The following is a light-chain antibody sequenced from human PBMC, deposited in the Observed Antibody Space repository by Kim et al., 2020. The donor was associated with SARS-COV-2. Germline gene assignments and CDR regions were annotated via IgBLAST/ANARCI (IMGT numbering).Light chain of an antibody. CDR3: QQYAGLPRT. V-gene: IGKV3-20*01. CDR1: QGVSNSF. J-gene: IGKJ2*01. CDR2: GAS. Sequence: LTAGGRGTLACRASQGVSNSFLAWYQQTPGQAPRLLIYGASTKATGIPDKFSGSGSGTDFTLTLHRLEPEDFAVYYCQQYAGLPRTFGQGTNLEI.